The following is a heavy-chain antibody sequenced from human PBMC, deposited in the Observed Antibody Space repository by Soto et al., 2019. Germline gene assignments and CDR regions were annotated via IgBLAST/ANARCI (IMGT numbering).Heavy chain of an antibody. D-gene: IGHD6-13*01. Sequence: PGGSLRLSCAASGFTFSSYWMSWVRQAPGKGLEWVANIKQDGSEKYYVDSVKGRFTISRDNAKNSLYLQMNSLRAEDTAVYYCARDIGGYSSSWFPEYYMDVWGKGTTVTVSS. V-gene: IGHV3-7*01. J-gene: IGHJ6*03. CDR2: IKQDGSEK. CDR1: GFTFSSYW. CDR3: ARDIGGYSSSWFPEYYMDV.